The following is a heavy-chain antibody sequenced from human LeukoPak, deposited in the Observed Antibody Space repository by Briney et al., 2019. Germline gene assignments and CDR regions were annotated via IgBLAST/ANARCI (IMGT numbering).Heavy chain of an antibody. CDR3: ARHGRVGAKIAFDI. D-gene: IGHD1-26*01. CDR2: IYDGGTT. Sequence: SETLSLTCTVPGGSISGYYWSWLRQLPGQGLEWIASIYDGGTTNYNPSLKSRATVSVDTSKNQFSLRLTAADTAVYYCARHGRVGAKIAFDIWGQGTMVTVSS. CDR1: GGSISGYY. J-gene: IGHJ3*02. V-gene: IGHV4-59*08.